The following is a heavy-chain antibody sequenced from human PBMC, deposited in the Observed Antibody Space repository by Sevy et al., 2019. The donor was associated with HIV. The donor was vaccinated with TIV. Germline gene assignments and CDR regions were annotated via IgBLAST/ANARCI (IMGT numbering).Heavy chain of an antibody. D-gene: IGHD5-18*01. Sequence: GGSLRISCAASGFTFSSYSMNWVRQAPGKGLEWVSSISSSSSYIYYADSVKGRFTISRDNAKNSLYLQMNSLRAEDTAVYYCARAGGYSSSFDYGGQGTLVTVSS. CDR3: ARAGGYSSSFDY. CDR2: ISSSSSYI. CDR1: GFTFSSYS. V-gene: IGHV3-21*01. J-gene: IGHJ4*02.